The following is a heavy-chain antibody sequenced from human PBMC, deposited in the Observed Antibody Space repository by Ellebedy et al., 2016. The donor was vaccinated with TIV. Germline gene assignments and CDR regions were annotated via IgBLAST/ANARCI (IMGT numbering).Heavy chain of an antibody. CDR3: ARHGQFDY. CDR2: IYPGVSS. V-gene: IGHV4-4*02. J-gene: IGHJ4*02. CDR1: GASISSNNW. Sequence: SETLSLTXNVSGASISSNNWWSWVRQPPGRGLEWIGEIYPGVSSHYNPSLKSRVTMSIDESKNGFSLKLSSVTAADTAVYYCARHGQFDYWGQGTLVTVSS. D-gene: IGHD5-24*01.